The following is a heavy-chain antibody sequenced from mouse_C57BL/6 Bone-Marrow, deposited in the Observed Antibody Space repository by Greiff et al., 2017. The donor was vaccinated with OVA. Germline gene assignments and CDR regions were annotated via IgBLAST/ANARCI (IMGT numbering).Heavy chain of an antibody. V-gene: IGHV3-6*01. CDR3: ARAITTGDY. J-gene: IGHJ4*01. CDR2: ISYDGSN. Sequence: EVQLQQSGPGLVKPSQSLSLTCSVTGYSITSGYYWNWIRQFPGNKLEWMGYISYDGSNNYNPSLKNRISITRDTSKNQFFLKLNSVTTEDTATYYCARAITTGDYWGQGTSVTVSS. D-gene: IGHD1-2*01. CDR1: GYSITSGYY.